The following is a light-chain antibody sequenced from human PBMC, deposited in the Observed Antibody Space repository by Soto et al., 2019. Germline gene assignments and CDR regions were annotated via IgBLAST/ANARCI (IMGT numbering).Light chain of an antibody. V-gene: IGKV1-39*01. CDR3: QQSYRTPRT. Sequence: DIQMTQSPSSLSTSVGDRVTITCRASQSISTYLNWYQQKPGKAPKLLIYDASSLQSVVPSRFSGSGSGTDFTLTISSLQPEDFATYYCQQSYRTPRTFGGGTKVDIK. CDR2: DAS. J-gene: IGKJ4*01. CDR1: QSISTY.